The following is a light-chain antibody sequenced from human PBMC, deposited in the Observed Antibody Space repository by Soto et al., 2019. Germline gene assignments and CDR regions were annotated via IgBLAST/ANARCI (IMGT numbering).Light chain of an antibody. CDR2: DVS. CDR1: TSDVGGYQY. CDR3: SSYLTSSTPGYV. Sequence: QSVLTQPASVSGSPGQSITISCTGTTSDVGGYQYVSWYQQHPGKAPKLMIYDVSTRPPGVSNRFSGSKSGNTASLTISGLQTEDEADYYCSSYLTSSTPGYVFGTGTKVTVL. J-gene: IGLJ1*01. V-gene: IGLV2-14*03.